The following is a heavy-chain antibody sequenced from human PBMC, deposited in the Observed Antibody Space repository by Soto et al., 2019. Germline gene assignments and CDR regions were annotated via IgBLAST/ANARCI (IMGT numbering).Heavy chain of an antibody. CDR2: IRSKTDGGTT. V-gene: IGHV3-15*07. D-gene: IGHD3-10*01. CDR3: TTLGNWGMVPGS. CDR1: GFSFTKAW. Sequence: EEQLVESGGGLVKPGASLRLSCAVSGFSFTKAWMNWVRQGPGKGLEWVGRIRSKTDGGTTDYAAPVQGRFTISRDDSKNTLYLQMNSLKIEDTAVYYCTTLGNWGMVPGSGGQGTLVTVSS. J-gene: IGHJ4*02.